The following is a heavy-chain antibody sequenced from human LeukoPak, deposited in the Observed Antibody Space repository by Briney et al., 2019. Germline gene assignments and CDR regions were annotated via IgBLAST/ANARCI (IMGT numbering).Heavy chain of an antibody. CDR1: GYTFTSYY. Sequence: GASVKVSCKASGYTFTSYYMHWVRQAPGQGLEWMGVINPSSGSTSNAQKFQGRVTMTRDTSTSTVYMELSSLRSDDTAAYYCARREMATIHFLGDDYWGQGTLVTVSS. V-gene: IGHV1-46*01. D-gene: IGHD5-24*01. J-gene: IGHJ4*02. CDR3: ARREMATIHFLGDDY. CDR2: INPSSGST.